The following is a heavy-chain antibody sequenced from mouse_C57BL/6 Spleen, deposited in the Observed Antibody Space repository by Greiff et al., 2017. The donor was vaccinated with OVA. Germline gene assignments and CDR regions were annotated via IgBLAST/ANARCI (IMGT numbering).Heavy chain of an antibody. CDR1: GYTFTDYE. V-gene: IGHV1-15*01. J-gene: IGHJ2*01. Sequence: QVQLQQSGAELVRPGASVTLSCKASGYTFTDYEMHWVKQTPVHGLEWIGAIDPETGGTAYNQKFKSKAILTADKSSSTAYMELRSLTSEDSAVYYCTRTGLDYWGQGTTLTVSS. CDR2: IDPETGGT. CDR3: TRTGLDY. D-gene: IGHD4-1*01.